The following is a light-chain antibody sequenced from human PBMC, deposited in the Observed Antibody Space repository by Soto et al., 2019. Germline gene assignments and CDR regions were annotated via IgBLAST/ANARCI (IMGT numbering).Light chain of an antibody. CDR3: QQTYSSPIT. V-gene: IGKV1-39*01. CDR2: AAS. Sequence: DTQMNQSPSSLSASVGDSIAITCRASQSISSYLNWYQQKQGKAPKXLISAASILQSGVPSRFSGSGSGTDLTITISNLQPEDFEGYYCQQTYSSPITFGQGTRLEIK. CDR1: QSISSY. J-gene: IGKJ5*01.